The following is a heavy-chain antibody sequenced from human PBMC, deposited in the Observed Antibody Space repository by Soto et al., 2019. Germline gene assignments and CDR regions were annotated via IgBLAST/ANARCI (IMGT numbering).Heavy chain of an antibody. CDR1: GYTFTSYG. V-gene: IGHV1-18*01. J-gene: IGHJ5*02. CDR3: ARDSPYYYDSSVP. CDR2: ISAYNGNT. D-gene: IGHD3-22*01. Sequence: ASVKVPCKASGYTFTSYGISWVRLAPGQGLEWMGWISAYNGNTNYAQKLQGRVTMTTDTSTSTAYMELRSLRSDDTAVYYCARDSPYYYDSSVPWGQGTLVTVSS.